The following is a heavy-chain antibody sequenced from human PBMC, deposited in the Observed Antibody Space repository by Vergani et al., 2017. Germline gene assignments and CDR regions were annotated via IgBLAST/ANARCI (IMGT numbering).Heavy chain of an antibody. CDR1: GFTFTAHG. V-gene: IGHV3-23*01. Sequence: EVQLLESGGGSAQPGESLRLSCVASGFTFTAHGLNWVRQAPGKGLEWVSGISGQNFRTHYADSVKGRFTISRDDSKNTVYFQINSLRAEDTAFYYCSELYGDDGFSPFWGQGTLVTVSS. CDR3: SELYGDDGFSPF. CDR2: ISGQNFRT. D-gene: IGHD2-21*01. J-gene: IGHJ4*02.